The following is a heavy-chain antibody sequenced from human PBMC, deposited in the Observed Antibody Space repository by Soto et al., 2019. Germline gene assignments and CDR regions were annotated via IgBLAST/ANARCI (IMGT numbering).Heavy chain of an antibody. CDR2: INAGNGDT. CDR3: ARLPLIGVAGYDF. J-gene: IGHJ4*02. V-gene: IGHV1-3*01. D-gene: IGHD6-19*01. CDR1: GYTFTYNA. Sequence: QVQLVQSGSEVKKPGASVRVTCKASGYTFTYNAIHWVRQAPGQRLEWMGWINAGNGDTKYSQKFQGRVTITTDTSASTAYMELSSLRSEDEAVYFCARLPLIGVAGYDFWGQGTLVTVSS.